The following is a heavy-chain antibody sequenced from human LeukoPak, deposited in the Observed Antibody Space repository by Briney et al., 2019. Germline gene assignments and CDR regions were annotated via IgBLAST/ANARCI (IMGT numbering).Heavy chain of an antibody. CDR3: AKASILSSGWYFDY. D-gene: IGHD6-19*01. V-gene: IGHV3-11*01. Sequence: PGGSLRLSCAASGFTFSDYYMSWIRQAPGKGLEWVSYISSSGSTIYYADSVKGRFTISRDNAKNSLYLQMNSLRAEDTAVYYCAKASILSSGWYFDYWGQGTLVTVSS. J-gene: IGHJ4*02. CDR1: GFTFSDYY. CDR2: ISSSGSTI.